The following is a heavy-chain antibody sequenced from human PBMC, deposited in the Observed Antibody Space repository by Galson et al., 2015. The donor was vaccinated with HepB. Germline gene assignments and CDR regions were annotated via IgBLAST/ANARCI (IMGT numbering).Heavy chain of an antibody. J-gene: IGHJ4*02. Sequence: SVKVSCKASGGTFSSHTISWVRQAPGQGLEWMGGITPIFGSGNYAQRFQGRVTITADKSKSTAYMELSSLRSEDTAVYYCARQSDTSGYYAYWGQGTLVTVSS. CDR2: ITPIFGSG. V-gene: IGHV1-69*06. D-gene: IGHD3-22*01. CDR3: ARQSDTSGYYAY. CDR1: GGTFSSHT.